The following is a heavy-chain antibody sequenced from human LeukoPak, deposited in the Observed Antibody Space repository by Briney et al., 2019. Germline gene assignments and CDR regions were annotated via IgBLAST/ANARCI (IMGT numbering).Heavy chain of an antibody. Sequence: SETLSLTCTVSGGSISSSSYYWGWIRQPPGKGLEWIGSIYYSGSTYYNPSLKSRVTISVDTSKNQFSLKLSSVTAADTAVYYCARGRSEFAYWGQGTLVTVSS. J-gene: IGHJ4*02. CDR2: IYYSGST. CDR3: ARGRSEFAY. CDR1: GGSISSSSYY. V-gene: IGHV4-39*07.